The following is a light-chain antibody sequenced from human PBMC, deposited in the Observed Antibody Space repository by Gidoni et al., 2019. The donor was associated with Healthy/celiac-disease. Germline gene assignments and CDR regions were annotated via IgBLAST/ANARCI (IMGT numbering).Light chain of an antibody. CDR3: CSYAGSYTLV. Sequence: QSALTQPRSVSGSPGQSVNISCTGTSHDVGGYNSVSWYPQHPVNAPHLLLYDVSKRPSWAPDRFSGSKSVNTASLTISGLQAEDEADYYCCSYAGSYTLVFGGGTKLTVL. V-gene: IGLV2-11*01. CDR2: DVS. J-gene: IGLJ2*01. CDR1: SHDVGGYNS.